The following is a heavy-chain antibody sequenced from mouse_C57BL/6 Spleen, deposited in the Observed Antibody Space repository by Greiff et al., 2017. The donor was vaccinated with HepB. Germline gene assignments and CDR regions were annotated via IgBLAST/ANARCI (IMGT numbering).Heavy chain of an antibody. CDR3: ARGATVVARDFDV. CDR2: ISDGGSYT. CDR1: GFTFSSYA. D-gene: IGHD1-1*01. V-gene: IGHV5-4*01. Sequence: EVQLVESGGGLVKPGGSLKLSCAASGFTFSSYAMSWVRQTPEKRLEWVATISDGGSYTYYPDNVKGRFTISRDNAKNNLYLQISHLKSEDTAMYYCARGATVVARDFDVWGTGTTVTVSS. J-gene: IGHJ1*03.